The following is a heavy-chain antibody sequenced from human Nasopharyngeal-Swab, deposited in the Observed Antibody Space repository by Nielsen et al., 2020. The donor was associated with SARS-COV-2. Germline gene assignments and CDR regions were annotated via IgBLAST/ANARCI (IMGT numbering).Heavy chain of an antibody. CDR3: AKMLTSDYGDYDNLDY. V-gene: IGHV3-30*18. D-gene: IGHD4-17*01. CDR2: ISYDGSNK. J-gene: IGHJ4*02. CDR1: GFTFSSYG. Sequence: GESLKISCEASGFTFSSYGMHWVRQAPGKGLEWVAVISYDGSNKYYAESVKGRFTISRDNSKNTLYLQMNSLRAEDTAVYYCAKMLTSDYGDYDNLDYWGQGTLVTVSS.